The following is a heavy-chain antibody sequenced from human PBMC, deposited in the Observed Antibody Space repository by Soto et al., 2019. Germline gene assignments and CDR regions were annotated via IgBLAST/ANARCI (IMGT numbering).Heavy chain of an antibody. J-gene: IGHJ4*02. CDR1: GFTFSSYA. D-gene: IGHD3-22*01. CDR2: ISGSGGST. CDR3: AMTYYYDSSGLAAFDY. Sequence: GGALRLSCAASGFTFSSYAMSWVRQAPGKGLEWVSAISGSGGSTYYADSVKGRFTISRDNSKNTLYLQMNSLRAEDTAVYYCAMTYYYDSSGLAAFDYWGQGTQVTVSS. V-gene: IGHV3-23*01.